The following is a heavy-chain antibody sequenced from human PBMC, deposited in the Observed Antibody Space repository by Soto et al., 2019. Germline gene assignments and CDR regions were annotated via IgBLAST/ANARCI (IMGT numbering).Heavy chain of an antibody. V-gene: IGHV4-59*01. CDR3: ARVGYCSSTSCYVGRWFDP. CDR2: IYYSGST. Sequence: SETLSITCTVSGGSISSYYWSWIRQPPGKGLEWIGYIYYSGSTNYNPSLKSRVTISVDTSKNQFSLKLSSVTAADTAVYYCARVGYCSSTSCYVGRWFDPWGQGTLVTVSS. J-gene: IGHJ5*02. D-gene: IGHD2-2*01. CDR1: GGSISSYY.